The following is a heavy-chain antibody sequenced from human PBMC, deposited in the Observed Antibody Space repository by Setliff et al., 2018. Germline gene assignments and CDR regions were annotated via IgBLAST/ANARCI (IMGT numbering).Heavy chain of an antibody. Sequence: GASVKVSCKASGYTFTNSIMNWVRQAPGQGLEWMGWISAYNGNTYHAQKFQDRLSMTTDTSTSTAYMELRSLRADDTAVYYCERLVRHCTRISCQRTSEAGLWGQGTQVTVSS. CDR1: GYTFTNSI. D-gene: IGHD6-13*01. CDR3: ERLVRHCTRISCQRTSEAGL. CDR2: ISAYNGNT. V-gene: IGHV1-18*04. J-gene: IGHJ4*02.